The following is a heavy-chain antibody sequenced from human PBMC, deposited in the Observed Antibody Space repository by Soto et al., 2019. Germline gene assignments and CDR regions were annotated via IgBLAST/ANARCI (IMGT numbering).Heavy chain of an antibody. CDR2: ISVYNGNT. J-gene: IGHJ6*02. CDR1: GYTFTSYG. Sequence: ASVKVSCKASGYTFTSYGISWVRQAPGQGLEWMGWISVYNGNTNYAQKLQGRVTMTTDTSTSTAYMELRSLRSDDTAVYYCARTGYCSSTSCYTPYYYYGMDVWGQGTTVTVS. D-gene: IGHD2-2*02. V-gene: IGHV1-18*01. CDR3: ARTGYCSSTSCYTPYYYYGMDV.